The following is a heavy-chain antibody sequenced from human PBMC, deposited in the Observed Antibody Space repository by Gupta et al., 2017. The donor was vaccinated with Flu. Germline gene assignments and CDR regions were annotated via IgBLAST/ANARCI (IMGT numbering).Heavy chain of an antibody. D-gene: IGHD2-2*03. CDR2: INPSGGST. CDR1: GYTFTTYY. Sequence: QVQLVQSGAEVKKPGASVKVSCKASGYTFTTYYMHWVRQAPGHGLEWMGIINPSGGSTTYAQKFRGRVTMTRDTSTSTVYMELSSLRSEDTAMYYCARGIGYCSSTSCHWGYYYAMDVWGRGTTVTVSS. V-gene: IGHV1-46*03. CDR3: ARGIGYCSSTSCHWGYYYAMDV. J-gene: IGHJ6*02.